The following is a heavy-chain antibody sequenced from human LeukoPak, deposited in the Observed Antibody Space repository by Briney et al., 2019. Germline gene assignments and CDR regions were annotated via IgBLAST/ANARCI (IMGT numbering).Heavy chain of an antibody. CDR2: INTNTGNP. CDR1: GYTFTSYA. CDR3: AREPFVTYYYDSSGYRVPGEWGY. J-gene: IGHJ4*02. D-gene: IGHD3-22*01. V-gene: IGHV7-4-1*02. Sequence: ASVKVSCKASGYTFTSYAMNWVRQAPGQGLEWMGWINTNTGNPTYAQGFTGRFVFSLDTSVSTAYLQISSLKAEDTAVYYCAREPFVTYYYDSSGYRVPGEWGYWGQGTLVTVSS.